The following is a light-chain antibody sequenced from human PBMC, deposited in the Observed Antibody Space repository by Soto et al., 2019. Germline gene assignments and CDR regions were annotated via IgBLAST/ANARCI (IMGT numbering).Light chain of an antibody. V-gene: IGKV1-5*03. CDR2: KAS. CDR3: KQYNSYSGA. CDR1: QSISSW. Sequence: DIQMTHSPSTLSASVGDRVTITCRASQSISSWLAWYQQKPGKAPKLLIYKASSLESGVPSRFSGSGSGTEFTLTISSLQPDDFATYYCKQYNSYSGAFGQGNKVEIX. J-gene: IGKJ1*01.